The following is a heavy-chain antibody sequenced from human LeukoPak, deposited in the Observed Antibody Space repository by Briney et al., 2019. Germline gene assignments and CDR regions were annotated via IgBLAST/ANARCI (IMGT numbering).Heavy chain of an antibody. Sequence: GGSLRLSCAASGFTFSRYAMSWVRQAPGKGLEWVSSVSGNGGSTYYAESVKGRFTISRDNSKNTLYLQMNSLRAEDTAVYYCAKDVLIVVVDGGYFDYWGQGTLVTVSS. J-gene: IGHJ4*02. V-gene: IGHV3-23*01. CDR3: AKDVLIVVVDGGYFDY. CDR2: VSGNGGST. D-gene: IGHD3-22*01. CDR1: GFTFSRYA.